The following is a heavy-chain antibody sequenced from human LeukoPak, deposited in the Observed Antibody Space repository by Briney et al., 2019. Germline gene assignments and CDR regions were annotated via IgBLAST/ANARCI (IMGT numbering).Heavy chain of an antibody. V-gene: IGHV4-59*12. J-gene: IGHJ5*02. Sequence: PSETLSLTCTVSGGSISSYYWSWIRQPPGKGLEWIGYIYYSGSTNYNPSLKSRVTISVDTSKNQFSLKLSSVTAADTAVYYCARGGKQWLLHNWFDPWGQGTLVTVSS. CDR1: GGSISSYY. CDR2: IYYSGST. CDR3: ARGGKQWLLHNWFDP. D-gene: IGHD6-19*01.